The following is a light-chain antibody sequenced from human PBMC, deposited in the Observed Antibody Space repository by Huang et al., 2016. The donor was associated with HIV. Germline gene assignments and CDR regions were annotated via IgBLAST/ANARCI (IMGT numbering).Light chain of an antibody. CDR1: QNIGGS. J-gene: IGKJ4*01. V-gene: IGKV3-15*01. Sequence: EIVMTQSPATLSVSPGERATLSCRASQNIGGSLAWYQKKPGQAPRLLIYEASTRATGIPARFSGSESGTDFTLTISSLQSEDFAVYYCQQYNDWSAVTFGGGTKEEI. CDR2: EAS. CDR3: QQYNDWSAVT.